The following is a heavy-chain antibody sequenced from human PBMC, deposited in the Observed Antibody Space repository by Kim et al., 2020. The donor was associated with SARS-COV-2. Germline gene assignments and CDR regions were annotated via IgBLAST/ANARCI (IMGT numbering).Heavy chain of an antibody. CDR2: FDPEDGET. CDR1: GYTLTELS. V-gene: IGHV1-24*01. J-gene: IGHJ6*02. D-gene: IGHD6-13*01. Sequence: ASVKVSCKVSGYTLTELSMHWVRQAPGKGLEWMGGFDPEDGETIYAQKFQGRVTMTEDTSTDTAYMELSSLRSEDTAVYYCATSPAVAGEPNYYYYYYGMDVWGQGTTVTVSS. CDR3: ATSPAVAGEPNYYYYYYGMDV.